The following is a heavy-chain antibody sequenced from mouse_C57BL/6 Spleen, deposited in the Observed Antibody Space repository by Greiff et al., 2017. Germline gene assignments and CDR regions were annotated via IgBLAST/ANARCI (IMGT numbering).Heavy chain of an antibody. J-gene: IGHJ2*01. CDR2: IYPGSGYT. CDR3: ARDYYGSSSDY. V-gene: IGHV1-7*01. D-gene: IGHD1-1*01. CDR1: GYTFTSYW. Sequence: QVQLQQSGAELAKPGASVKLSCKASGYTFTSYWMNWVKQRPGQGLEWIGYIYPGSGYTNYNQKFKGKATLTADKSSSTAYMQLRSLTSEDSAVYYCARDYYGSSSDYWGQGTTLTVSS.